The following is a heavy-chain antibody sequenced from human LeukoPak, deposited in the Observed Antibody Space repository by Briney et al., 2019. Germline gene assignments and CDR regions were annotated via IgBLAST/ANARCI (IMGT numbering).Heavy chain of an antibody. V-gene: IGHV3-48*02. CDR1: GFTFSSSS. Sequence: GGSLRLSCVASGFTFSSSSMNWVRQAPGKGLEWVSFINAGSNDIHYADSVKGRFTISRDNAKNPLYLQMNSLRDEDTAVYYCARDLTFDAFDIWGQGTMVTVSS. CDR3: ARDLTFDAFDI. J-gene: IGHJ3*02. D-gene: IGHD1-14*01. CDR2: INAGSNDI.